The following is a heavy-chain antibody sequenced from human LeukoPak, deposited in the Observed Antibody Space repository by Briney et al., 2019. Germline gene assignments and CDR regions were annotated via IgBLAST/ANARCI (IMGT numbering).Heavy chain of an antibody. V-gene: IGHV4-39*01. CDR2: IYYSGNT. CDR3: ARLTRSIVSIAARRTRFDAFDI. CDR1: GGSTSTTNYY. Sequence: SETLSLTCTVSGGSTSTTNYYWGWIRQPPGKGLEWIGSIYYSGNTYYNASLKSRVTISVDTSKNQFSLKLSSVTAADTAVYYCARLTRSIVSIAARRTRFDAFDIWGQGTMVTVSS. D-gene: IGHD6-6*01. J-gene: IGHJ3*02.